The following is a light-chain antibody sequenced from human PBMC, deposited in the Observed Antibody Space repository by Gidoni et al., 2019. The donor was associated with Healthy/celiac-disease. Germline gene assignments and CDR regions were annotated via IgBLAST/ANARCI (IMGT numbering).Light chain of an antibody. CDR3: QQRSNWPPLT. CDR2: DAY. J-gene: IGKJ4*01. V-gene: IGKV3-11*01. CDR1: QSVSSY. Sequence: EIVMTQSPATLSLSPGERATLSCRASQSVSSYIAWYQQKPVQAPRLLIYDAYNRATGSPASFSGSGSGTDFTLTISSLEPEDLAVYYCQQRSNWPPLTFGGGTKVEIK.